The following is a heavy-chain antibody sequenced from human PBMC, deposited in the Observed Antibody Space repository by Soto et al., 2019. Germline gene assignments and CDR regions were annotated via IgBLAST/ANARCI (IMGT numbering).Heavy chain of an antibody. V-gene: IGHV3-23*01. J-gene: IGHJ6*02. Sequence: EVQLLESGGGLVQPGGSLRLSCAASRFTFSTYAMSWVRQAPGKGLEWVSGVSGSGGTSYYADSVKGRFTISRDNSKNTVYLQMNSLRAEDTAVYYCAAGRDGYNLGHYYGMDVWGQGTTVTVSS. D-gene: IGHD5-12*01. CDR2: VSGSGGTS. CDR3: AAGRDGYNLGHYYGMDV. CDR1: RFTFSTYA.